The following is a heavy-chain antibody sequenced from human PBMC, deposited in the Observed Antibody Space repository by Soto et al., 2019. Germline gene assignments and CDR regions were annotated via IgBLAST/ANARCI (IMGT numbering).Heavy chain of an antibody. Sequence: QVEVVESGGGVVQSGGSLRLSCVAYGFTFRYYGMHWVRQAPGKGLEWVAVISYDGSNKYYADSVKGRFTISRDNSKNTLYLQINSLKAEDTALYYCAKDLAGCTYCPNKYYYYMDVWGKGTAVTVSS. CDR2: ISYDGSNK. J-gene: IGHJ6*03. D-gene: IGHD2-8*01. V-gene: IGHV3-30*18. CDR1: GFTFRYYG. CDR3: AKDLAGCTYCPNKYYYYMDV.